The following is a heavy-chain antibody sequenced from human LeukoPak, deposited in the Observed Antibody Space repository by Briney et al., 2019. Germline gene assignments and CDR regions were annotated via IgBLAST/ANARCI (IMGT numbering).Heavy chain of an antibody. V-gene: IGHV3-7*03. J-gene: IGHJ3*02. CDR3: ARDLPDVLTGYSDNAFDI. CDR1: GFTFGKYW. CDR2: IKLDGSEK. D-gene: IGHD3-9*01. Sequence: GGSLRLSCVASGFTFGKYWMSWVRQAPGKGLEWVANIKLDGSEKNYVDSVKGRFTISRDNAKKLLYLQMNSLRAEDTAVYYCARDLPDVLTGYSDNAFDIWGQGTMVTVSS.